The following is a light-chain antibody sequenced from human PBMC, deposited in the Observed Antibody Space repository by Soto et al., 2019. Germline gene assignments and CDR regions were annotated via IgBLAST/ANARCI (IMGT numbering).Light chain of an antibody. CDR1: SSDVGGYNY. CDR3: SSYTSSSPYV. V-gene: IGLV2-14*01. CDR2: DVS. J-gene: IGLJ1*01. Sequence: QSALTQPASVSGSPGQSITISCTGTSSDVGGYNYVFWYQQHPGKAPKHMIYDVSNRPSGVSNRFSGYKSGNTASLTISGLQAEDEAAYYCSSYTSSSPYVFGTGTKLTVL.